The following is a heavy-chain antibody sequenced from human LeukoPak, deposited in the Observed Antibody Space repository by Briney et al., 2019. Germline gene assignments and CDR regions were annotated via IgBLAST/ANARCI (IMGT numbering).Heavy chain of an antibody. J-gene: IGHJ6*03. D-gene: IGHD3-22*01. Sequence: SETLSLTCTVSGGSISSSSYYWGWIRQPPAKGLEWLGSIYYSGSTYYNPSLKSRVPISVDTSKNQFSLKLSSVTVADTAVYYCARLRYYDSSGYYYYYYYMDVWGKGTTVTVSS. V-gene: IGHV4-39*01. CDR3: ARLRYYDSSGYYYYYYYMDV. CDR2: IYYSGST. CDR1: GGSISSSSYY.